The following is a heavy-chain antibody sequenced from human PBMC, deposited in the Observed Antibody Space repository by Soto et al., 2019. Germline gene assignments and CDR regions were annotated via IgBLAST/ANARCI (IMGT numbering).Heavy chain of an antibody. CDR1: GGTFSSYA. Sequence: SVKVSCKASGGTFSSYAISWVRQAPGQGLEWMGGIIPIFGTANYAQKFQGRVTITADESTSTAYMELSSLRSDDTAVYYCAGAGYGRNSGGFDPWGQGTLVTVSS. CDR3: AGAGYGRNSGGFDP. J-gene: IGHJ5*02. D-gene: IGHD4-17*01. V-gene: IGHV1-69*13. CDR2: IIPIFGTA.